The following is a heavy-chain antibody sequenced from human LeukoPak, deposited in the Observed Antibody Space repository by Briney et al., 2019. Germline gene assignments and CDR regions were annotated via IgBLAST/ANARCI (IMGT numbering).Heavy chain of an antibody. V-gene: IGHV3-15*01. D-gene: IGHD4-17*01. CDR1: GFTFSNAW. J-gene: IGHJ6*02. CDR2: IKSKTDGGTT. Sequence: GGSLRLSCAASGFTFSNAWMSWVRQAPGKGLEWVGRIKSKTDGGTTDYAAPVKGRFTISRDDSKNTLYLQMNSLKTEDTAVYYCTTDPAVTPWYYGMDVWGQGTTVTVSS. CDR3: TTDPAVTPWYYGMDV.